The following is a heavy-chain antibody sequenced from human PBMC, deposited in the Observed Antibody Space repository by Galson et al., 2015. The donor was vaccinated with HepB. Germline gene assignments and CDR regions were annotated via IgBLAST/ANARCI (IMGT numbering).Heavy chain of an antibody. CDR3: ARDGPGCSSTSCYDTQFDY. CDR2: ISSSSSTM. Sequence: SLRLSCAASGFTFSSYSMNWVRQAPGKGLEWVSYISSSSSTMYYADSVKGRFTISRDNAKNSLYLQMNSLRDEDTAVYYCARDGPGCSSTSCYDTQFDYWGQGTLVTVSS. J-gene: IGHJ4*02. V-gene: IGHV3-48*02. D-gene: IGHD2-2*01. CDR1: GFTFSSYS.